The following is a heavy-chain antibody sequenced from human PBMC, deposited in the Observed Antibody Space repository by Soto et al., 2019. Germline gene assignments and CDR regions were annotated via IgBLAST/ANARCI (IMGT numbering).Heavy chain of an antibody. V-gene: IGHV4-59*01. CDR2: IYYSGST. CDR1: GGYIISYG. D-gene: IGHD3-9*01. CDR3: AASYYAILTGHFAFDI. J-gene: IGHJ3*02. Sequence: SETQSLTCTVSGGYIISYGLSWIRKNTGKGLEWIGYIYYSGSTNYNPSLKSRITMSMDTSKTQFSLNLSSVTAADTAVYFCAASYYAILTGHFAFDIWGHGTMVTVSS.